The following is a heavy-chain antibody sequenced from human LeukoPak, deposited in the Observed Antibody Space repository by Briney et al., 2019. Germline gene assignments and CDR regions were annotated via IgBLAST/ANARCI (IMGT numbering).Heavy chain of an antibody. J-gene: IGHJ6*03. CDR2: INHSGST. D-gene: IGHD2-2*01. CDR1: GGSFSGYY. V-gene: IGHV4-34*01. CDR3: ARTVVPAAPTDYLFVSHYYYYYYMDV. Sequence: SETLSLTCAVYGGSFSGYYWSWIRQPPGKGLEWIGEINHSGSTNYNPSLKSRVNISVDTSKNQFSLKLSSVTAADTAVYYCARTVVPAAPTDYLFVSHYYYYYYMDVWGKGTTVTISS.